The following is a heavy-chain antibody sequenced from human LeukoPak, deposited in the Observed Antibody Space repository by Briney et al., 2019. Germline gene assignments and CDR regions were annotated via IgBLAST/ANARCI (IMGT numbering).Heavy chain of an antibody. CDR2: IKQDGSEK. CDR1: GFTFSSYW. V-gene: IGHV3-7*01. J-gene: IGHJ4*02. Sequence: GGSLRLSCAASGFTFSSYWMSWVRQAPGKGLEWVANIKQDGSEKYYVDSVKGRFTISRDSAKNSLYLQMNSLRAEDTAVYYCARGDYGDDFDYWGQGTLVTVSS. CDR3: ARGDYGDDFDY. D-gene: IGHD4-17*01.